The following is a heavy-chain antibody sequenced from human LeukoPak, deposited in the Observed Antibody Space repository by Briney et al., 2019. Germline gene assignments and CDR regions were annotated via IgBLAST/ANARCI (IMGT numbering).Heavy chain of an antibody. D-gene: IGHD3-22*01. V-gene: IGHV3-9*01. Sequence: GGSLRLSCAASGFTFEDYSMHWVRQAPGKGLEWVSGISWNSGNIGYADSVKGRFTISRDNAKNSLYLQMDSLGAEDTALYYCAKDGYYDSTGYIDYWGQGTVVTVSS. CDR2: ISWNSGNI. CDR3: AKDGYYDSTGYIDY. CDR1: GFTFEDYS. J-gene: IGHJ4*02.